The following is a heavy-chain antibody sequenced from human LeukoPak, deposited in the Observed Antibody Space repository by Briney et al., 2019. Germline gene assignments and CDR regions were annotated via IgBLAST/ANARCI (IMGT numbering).Heavy chain of an antibody. CDR1: GYTFSNYA. Sequence: GGSLRLSCAASGYTFSNYAMRWVRQAPGEALEWVSAIIGSGGTTYYADSVKGRFTISRDNSRDTLSLQMDSLRAEDTAVYYCARKNHLFNAAFDIWGQGTVVTVSS. V-gene: IGHV3-23*01. CDR3: ARKNHLFNAAFDI. CDR2: IIGSGGTT. J-gene: IGHJ3*02. D-gene: IGHD1-14*01.